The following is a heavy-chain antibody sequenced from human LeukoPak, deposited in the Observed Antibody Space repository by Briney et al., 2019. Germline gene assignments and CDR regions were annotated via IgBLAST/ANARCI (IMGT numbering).Heavy chain of an antibody. CDR3: APVATNSF. D-gene: IGHD2-8*01. CDR2: IYPGDSDT. V-gene: IGHV5-51*01. J-gene: IGHJ4*02. CDR1: GYSFNTYW. Sequence: GESLKISCKGSGYSFNTYWIGWVRQMPGKGLEWMGIIYPGDSDTKYSPSFQGQVTISADKSISTAYLQWSSLKSSDTAMYYCAPVATNSFWGQGTLVTVSS.